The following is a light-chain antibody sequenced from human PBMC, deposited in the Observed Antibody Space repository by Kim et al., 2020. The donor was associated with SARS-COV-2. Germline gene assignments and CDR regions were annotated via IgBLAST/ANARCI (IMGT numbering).Light chain of an antibody. J-gene: IGLJ1*01. CDR3: NSYAGSNTLV. CDR1: SSDIGAYNY. CDR2: AVS. V-gene: IGLV2-14*03. Sequence: GQSITISCTGTSSDIGAYNYVSWYRQHPGRAPTLMIYAVSERPSGISSRFSGSKSGNTASLTISGLQAEDEADYYCNSYAGSNTLVFGSGTKVTVL.